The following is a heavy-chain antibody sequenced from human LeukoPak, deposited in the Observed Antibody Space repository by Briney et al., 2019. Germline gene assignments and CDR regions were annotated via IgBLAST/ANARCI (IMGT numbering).Heavy chain of an antibody. D-gene: IGHD6-19*01. CDR3: ARDLVAVAGGDY. V-gene: IGHV3-21*01. CDR1: GFSFSSYS. J-gene: IGHJ4*02. Sequence: GGSLTLSCAASGFSFSSYSLNWVRQAPGKGLEWVSSMSSSSSYIYYAYSVMGRLTPSRANAKNSRYLQVISLRAEATAVYYCARDLVAVAGGDYWGQGTLVTVSS. CDR2: MSSSSSYI.